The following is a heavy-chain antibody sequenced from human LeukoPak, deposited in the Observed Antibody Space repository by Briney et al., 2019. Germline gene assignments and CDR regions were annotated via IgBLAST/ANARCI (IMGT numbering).Heavy chain of an antibody. Sequence: PSETLSLTCTVSGDSISSYYWSWIRQPPGKGLEWMGYINYSGSTNYNPSLKSRVTISVDTSKNQFSLRLTSVTAADTAVYYCAREGRQDYVYFDCWGQGTLVTVSS. V-gene: IGHV4-59*01. CDR1: GDSISSYY. CDR2: INYSGST. J-gene: IGHJ4*02. CDR3: AREGRQDYVYFDC. D-gene: IGHD4-17*01.